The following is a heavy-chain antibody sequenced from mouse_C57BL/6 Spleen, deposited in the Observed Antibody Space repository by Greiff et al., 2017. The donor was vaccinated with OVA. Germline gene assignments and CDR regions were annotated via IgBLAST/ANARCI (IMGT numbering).Heavy chain of an antibody. CDR3: AIWGLYGSSQYYYAMDY. CDR2: IYTGDGDT. Sequence: QVQLQQSGPELVKPGASVKISCKASGYAFRCSWMNWVKQRPGKGLEWIGRIYTGDGDTNYTGKFKGTATLTADKSSSTPYMQLSSVTSEDSAVYFCAIWGLYGSSQYYYAMDYWGQGTSVTVSS. CDR1: GYAFRCSW. J-gene: IGHJ4*01. D-gene: IGHD1-1*01. V-gene: IGHV1-82*01.